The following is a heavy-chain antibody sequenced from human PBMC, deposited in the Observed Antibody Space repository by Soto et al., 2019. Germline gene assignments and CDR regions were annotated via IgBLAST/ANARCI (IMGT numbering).Heavy chain of an antibody. CDR3: GRDRGESTGMGV. CDR2: IWYDGSNK. Sequence: QVQLVESGGGVVQPGRSLRLSCAASGFTFSSYGMHWVRQAPGKGLEWVAVIWYDGSNKYYADSVKGRFTISRDNSKNTVYLQMNRLRGEDQAVYYCGRDRGESTGMGVWGQGNTGNGS. J-gene: IGHJ6*01. D-gene: IGHD3-10*01. V-gene: IGHV3-33*01. CDR1: GFTFSSYG.